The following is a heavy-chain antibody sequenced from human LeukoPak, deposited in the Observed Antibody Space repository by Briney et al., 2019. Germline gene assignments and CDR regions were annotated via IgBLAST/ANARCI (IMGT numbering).Heavy chain of an antibody. V-gene: IGHV3-9*01. D-gene: IGHD3-10*01. Sequence: PGGSLRLSCAASGFTFSSYAMHWVRQAPGKGLGWVSGISWNSGSIGYADSVKGRFTISRDNAKNSLYLQMNSLRAEDTALYYCAKSHRINMGSGHDAFDIWGQGTMVTVSS. J-gene: IGHJ3*02. CDR3: AKSHRINMGSGHDAFDI. CDR2: ISWNSGSI. CDR1: GFTFSSYA.